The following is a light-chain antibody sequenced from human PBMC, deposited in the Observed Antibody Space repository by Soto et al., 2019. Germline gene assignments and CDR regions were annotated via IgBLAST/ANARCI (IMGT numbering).Light chain of an antibody. V-gene: IGLV2-14*01. CDR1: SSDVGGYNY. Sequence: QSALTQPASVSGSPGQSITISCTGTSSDVGGYNYVSWYQQHPGKAPKLMIYDVSDRPSGVSKRFSGSKSGNTASLTISGLQSEDEADYYCSSYTSSRTYVFGTGTKLTVL. J-gene: IGLJ1*01. CDR2: DVS. CDR3: SSYTSSRTYV.